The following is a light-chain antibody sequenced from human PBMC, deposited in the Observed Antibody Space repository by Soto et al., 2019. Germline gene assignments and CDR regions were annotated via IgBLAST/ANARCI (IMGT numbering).Light chain of an antibody. CDR2: KAS. Sequence: DIPMTQSPSTLSASAGDRVTITCRASQSISSWLAWYQQKPGKAPKLLIYKASSLESGVPSRFSGSGSGTEFTLTISSLQPDDFATYYCQQYNSFPTFGQGTKVEIK. V-gene: IGKV1-5*03. CDR1: QSISSW. CDR3: QQYNSFPT. J-gene: IGKJ1*01.